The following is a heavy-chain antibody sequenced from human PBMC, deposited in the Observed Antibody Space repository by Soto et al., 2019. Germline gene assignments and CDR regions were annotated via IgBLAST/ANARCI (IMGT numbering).Heavy chain of an antibody. CDR1: GYTFTSYG. CDR2: ISAYNGNT. CDR3: ARGKRYYDSSGYYY. D-gene: IGHD3-22*01. J-gene: IGHJ4*02. V-gene: IGHV1-18*04. Sequence: ASVKVSCKASGYTFTSYGISWVRQALGQGLEWMGWISAYNGNTNYAQKLQGRVTMTTDTSTSTAYMELRSLRSDDTAVYYCARGKRYYDSSGYYYWGQGNLVTVSS.